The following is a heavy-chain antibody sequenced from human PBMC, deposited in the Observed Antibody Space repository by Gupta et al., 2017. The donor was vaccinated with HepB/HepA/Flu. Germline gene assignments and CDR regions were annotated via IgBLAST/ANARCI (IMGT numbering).Heavy chain of an antibody. J-gene: IGHJ4*02. CDR1: GFIFSSYG. CDR2: ISFDGSDK. CDR3: AKDRYYYDSSGYYYYFDY. D-gene: IGHD3-22*01. V-gene: IGHV3-30*18. Sequence: QVQLVESGGGVVQPGRSLRLSCAASGFIFSSYGMHWVRQAPGKGLEWVAVISFDGSDKFYADSVKGRFTISRDHSKNTLSLQMNSLRAEYTAVYYCAKDRYYYDSSGYYYYFDYWGQGTLVTVSS.